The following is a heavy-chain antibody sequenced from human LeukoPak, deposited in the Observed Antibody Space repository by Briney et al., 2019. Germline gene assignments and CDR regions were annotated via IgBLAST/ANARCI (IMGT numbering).Heavy chain of an antibody. CDR2: THYSGMT. V-gene: IGHV4-39*02. Sequence: ADTESLMCSVSGGSISGSSNYWGWIRQPPGKVLEWIENTHYSGMTYYSPSLKSRVNISVDTSKNQISLKVSSVNAADTSVYYCAREDDGNPDDAFDIWGQGTMVTVSS. CDR1: GGSISGSSNY. J-gene: IGHJ3*02. CDR3: AREDDGNPDDAFDI. D-gene: IGHD4-23*01.